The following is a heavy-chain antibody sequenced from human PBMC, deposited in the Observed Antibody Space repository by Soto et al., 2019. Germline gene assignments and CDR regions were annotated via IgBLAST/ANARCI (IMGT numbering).Heavy chain of an antibody. V-gene: IGHV3-74*01. CDR2: INNDGSDT. CDR3: ARALYGGNFLGY. Sequence: EVQLVESGGGLVQPGGSLRLSCATSGFTFSSYWMHWVRQAPGKGLVWVSRINNDGSDTSYADSVKGRFTISRDNDRNTLYLQMNTLRAEDTAVYYCARALYGGNFLGYWGQGTLVTVSS. D-gene: IGHD4-17*01. CDR1: GFTFSSYW. J-gene: IGHJ4*02.